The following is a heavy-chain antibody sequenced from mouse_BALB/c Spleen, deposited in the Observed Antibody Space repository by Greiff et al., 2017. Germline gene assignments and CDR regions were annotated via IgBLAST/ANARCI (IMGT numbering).Heavy chain of an antibody. Sequence: VQLQQSGPELVKPGASVRISCKASGYTFTSYYIHWVKQRPGQGLEWIGWIYPGNVNTKYNEKFKGKATLTADKSSSTAYMQLSSLTSEDSAVYFCARAGTSFLFAYWGQGTLVTVSA. V-gene: IGHV1S56*01. CDR3: ARAGTSFLFAY. CDR1: GYTFTSYY. D-gene: IGHD4-1*01. CDR2: IYPGNVNT. J-gene: IGHJ3*01.